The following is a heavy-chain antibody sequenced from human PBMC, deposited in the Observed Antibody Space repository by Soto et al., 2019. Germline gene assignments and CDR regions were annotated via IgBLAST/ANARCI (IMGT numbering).Heavy chain of an antibody. CDR1: GYTFTSYD. Sequence: QVQLVQSGAEVKKPGASVKVSCKASGYTFTSYDINWVRQATGQGLEWMGWMNPNSGNTGYAQKFQGRXXMXRXXSISTAYMELSSLRSEDTAVYYWARGRSLRGAFQHWGQGTLVTVSS. J-gene: IGHJ1*01. CDR3: ARGRSLRGAFQH. V-gene: IGHV1-8*01. CDR2: MNPNSGNT. D-gene: IGHD2-15*01.